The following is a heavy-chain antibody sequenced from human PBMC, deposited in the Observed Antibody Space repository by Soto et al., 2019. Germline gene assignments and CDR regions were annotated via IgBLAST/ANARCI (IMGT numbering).Heavy chain of an antibody. J-gene: IGHJ5*02. CDR1: GGNFSSYA. CDR3: TRVPVWSGSIWWFDP. V-gene: IGHV1-69*12. Sequence: QVQLVQSGAVVKKPGSSVKVSCKASGGNFSSYAISWVRQAPGQGLEWMGGIIPFFGTANYAQKFQGRVTITADESTSTANMVLSSLRSEDTAVYYCTRVPVWSGSIWWFDPWGQGTMVTVSS. CDR2: IIPFFGTA. D-gene: IGHD3-3*01.